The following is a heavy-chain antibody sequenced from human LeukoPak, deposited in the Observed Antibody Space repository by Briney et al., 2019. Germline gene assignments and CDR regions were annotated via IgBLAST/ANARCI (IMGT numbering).Heavy chain of an antibody. J-gene: IGHJ4*02. D-gene: IGHD2-21*02. CDR2: IYYSGST. CDR1: GGSISSYY. V-gene: IGHV4-59*01. CDR3: AREAATALYYFDY. Sequence: SETLSLTCTASGGSISSYYWSWIRQPPGKGLEWIGYIYYSGSTNYNPSLKSRVTISVDTSKNQFSLKLSSVTAADTAVYYCAREAATALYYFDYWGQGTLVTVSS.